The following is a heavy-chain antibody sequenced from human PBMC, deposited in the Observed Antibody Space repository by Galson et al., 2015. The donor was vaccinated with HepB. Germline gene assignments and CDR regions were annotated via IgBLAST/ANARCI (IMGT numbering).Heavy chain of an antibody. D-gene: IGHD6-6*01. J-gene: IGHJ6*03. V-gene: IGHV1-69*13. CDR3: AGWYSSSSGEPHPPGSSRARYYYYYMDV. CDR2: IIPIFGTA. Sequence: SVKVSCKASGGTFSSYAISWVRQAPGQGLEWMGGIIPIFGTANYAQKFQGRVTITADESTSTAYMELSSLRSEDTAVYYCAGWYSSSSGEPHPPGSSRARYYYYYMDVWGKGTTVTVSS. CDR1: GGTFSSYA.